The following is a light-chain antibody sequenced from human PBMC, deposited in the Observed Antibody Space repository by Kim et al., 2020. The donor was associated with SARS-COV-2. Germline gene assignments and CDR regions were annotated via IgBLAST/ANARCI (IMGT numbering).Light chain of an antibody. Sequence: LTQPASVSGSPGQSITISCTGTSSDVGGYNYVSWYQQHPGKAPKLMIYDVSNRPSGVSNRFSGSKSGNTASLTISGLQAEDEADYYCSSYTSSSTLEVFGGGTQLTVL. J-gene: IGLJ2*01. V-gene: IGLV2-14*03. CDR1: SSDVGGYNY. CDR3: SSYTSSSTLEV. CDR2: DVS.